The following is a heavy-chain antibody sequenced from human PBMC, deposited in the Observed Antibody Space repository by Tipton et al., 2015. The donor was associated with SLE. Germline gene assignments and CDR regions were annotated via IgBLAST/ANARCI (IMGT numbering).Heavy chain of an antibody. D-gene: IGHD5-12*01. CDR2: INHSGST. CDR1: GGSISSSSYY. CDR3: ARGHSGYDYATFDI. V-gene: IGHV4-39*07. Sequence: TLSLTCTVSGGSISSSSYYWGWIRQPPGKGLEWIGEINHSGSTNYNPSLKSRVTISVDTSKNQFSLKLSSVTAADTAVYYCARGHSGYDYATFDIWGQGTMVTVSS. J-gene: IGHJ3*02.